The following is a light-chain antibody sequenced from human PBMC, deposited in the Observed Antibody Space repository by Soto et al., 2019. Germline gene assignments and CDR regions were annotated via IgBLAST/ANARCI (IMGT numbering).Light chain of an antibody. CDR1: SSDVGVHNF. V-gene: IGLV2-14*01. J-gene: IGLJ3*02. Sequence: QSALTQPASVSGSPGQSISISCTGSSSDVGVHNFVSWYQHHPGKAPKVLIYGVTNRPSGVSNHFSGSKSGNTAPTTIFGLKAEDEADYYRRSNTPAYTWVFGGGTKLAVL. CDR3: RSNTPAYTWV. CDR2: GVT.